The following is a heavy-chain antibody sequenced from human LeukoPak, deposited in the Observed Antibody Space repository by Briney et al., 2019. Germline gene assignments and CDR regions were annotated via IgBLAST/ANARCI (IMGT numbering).Heavy chain of an antibody. D-gene: IGHD4-11*01. CDR3: ARFATVSPTRALTDNYYYYYGMDV. CDR1: GGSFSGYY. CDR2: INHSEST. Sequence: SETLSLTCAVYGGSFSGYYWSWIRHPPGKGLEWIGEINHSESTNYNPSIKSRVTISVDTSKNQFSLKLSSVTAADTAVYYCARFATVSPTRALTDNYYYYYGMDVWGQGTTVTVSS. V-gene: IGHV4-34*01. J-gene: IGHJ6*02.